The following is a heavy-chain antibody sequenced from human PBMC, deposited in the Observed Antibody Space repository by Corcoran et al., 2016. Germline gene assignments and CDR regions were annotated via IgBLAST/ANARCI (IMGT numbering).Heavy chain of an antibody. CDR2: ISSSSSYI. D-gene: IGHD2-15*01. J-gene: IGHJ6*02. CDR1: GFTFSSYS. Sequence: EVQLVESGGGLVKPGGSLRLSCAASGFTFSSYSMNWVRQAPGKGLEWVSSISSSSSYIYYADSVKGRFTISRDNAKNSLYLQMNSLRAEDTAVYDCARDSFHSEGPEPYYYGMDVWGQGTTVTVSS. V-gene: IGHV3-21*01. CDR3: ARDSFHSEGPEPYYYGMDV.